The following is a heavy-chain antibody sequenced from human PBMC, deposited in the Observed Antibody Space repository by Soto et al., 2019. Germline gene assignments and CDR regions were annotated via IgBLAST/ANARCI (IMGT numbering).Heavy chain of an antibody. Sequence: LRLSCAASGFTFSSYAMHWVRQAPGKGLEWVAVISYDGSNKYYADSVKGRFTISRDNSKNTLYLQMNSLRAEDTAVYYCARDRQWPEDYYYCYGMDVWGQGTTVTVSS. CDR2: ISYDGSNK. D-gene: IGHD6-19*01. J-gene: IGHJ6*02. CDR1: GFTFSSYA. CDR3: ARDRQWPEDYYYCYGMDV. V-gene: IGHV3-30-3*01.